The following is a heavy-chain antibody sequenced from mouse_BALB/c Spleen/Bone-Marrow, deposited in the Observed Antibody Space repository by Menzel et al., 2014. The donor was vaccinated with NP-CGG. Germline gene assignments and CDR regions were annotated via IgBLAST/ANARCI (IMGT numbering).Heavy chain of an antibody. D-gene: IGHD4-1*01. V-gene: IGHV2-6-2*01. CDR2: IWSAGST. J-gene: IGHJ4*01. CDR1: GFSLTSYG. CDR3: ARSGTDYAMDY. Sequence: QVQLQQSGPDLVAPSQSLSLTCTVSGFSLTSYGLHWVRQPPGKGLEWLGVIWSAGSTTYNSALKSRLSISKDNSKRQVLIKRNSLQTDDTAMYYCARSGTDYAMDYWGQGTSVTVSS.